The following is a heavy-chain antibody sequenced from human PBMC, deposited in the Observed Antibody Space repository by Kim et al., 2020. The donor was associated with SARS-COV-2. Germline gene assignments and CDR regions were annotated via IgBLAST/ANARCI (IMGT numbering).Heavy chain of an antibody. J-gene: IGHJ4*02. Sequence: GGSLRLSCAASRFTVSNSYMSWVRQAPGKGLEWVALIYSDGGIDYADSVKGRFTISRDNSENTLYLQMNSLRAEDTAAYFCARWSGSDWGQGTLVTVSS. CDR2: IYSDGGI. V-gene: IGHV3-66*01. CDR3: ARWSGSD. D-gene: IGHD3-3*01. CDR1: RFTVSNSY.